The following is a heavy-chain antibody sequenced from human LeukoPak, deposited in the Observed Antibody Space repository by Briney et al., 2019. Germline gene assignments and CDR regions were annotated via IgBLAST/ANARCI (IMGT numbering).Heavy chain of an antibody. CDR2: ITSSSSYI. V-gene: IGHV3-21*01. CDR3: ARDPPNYDSSGYYPYYMDV. CDR1: GFTFSSYE. Sequence: GGSLRLSCAASGFTFSSYEMNWVRQAPGKGLEWVSSITSSSSYIYYADSVKGRFTISRDNAKNSLYLQMNSLRAEDTAVYYCARDPPNYDSSGYYPYYMDVWGKGTTVTVSS. D-gene: IGHD3-22*01. J-gene: IGHJ6*03.